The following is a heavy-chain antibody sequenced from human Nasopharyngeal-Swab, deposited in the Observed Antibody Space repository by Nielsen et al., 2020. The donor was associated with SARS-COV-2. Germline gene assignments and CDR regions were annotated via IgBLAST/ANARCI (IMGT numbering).Heavy chain of an antibody. CDR2: SNPSDGTT. D-gene: IGHD1-1*01. CDR1: GYTFTEYF. Sequence: ASVMVSCKSSGYTFTEYFMHWVRQAPGQGLEWMGLSNPSDGTTDYAQRFRGRVIVTRDTSTNTDYMEMSSLTSEDTAVYYCAREGFGYKKFDYWGQGTLVTVSS. J-gene: IGHJ4*02. CDR3: AREGFGYKKFDY. V-gene: IGHV1-46*01.